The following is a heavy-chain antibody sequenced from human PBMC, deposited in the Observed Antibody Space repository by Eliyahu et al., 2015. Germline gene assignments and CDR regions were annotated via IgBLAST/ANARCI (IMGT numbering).Heavy chain of an antibody. CDR1: GGPISSGGYY. V-gene: IGHV4-31*01. D-gene: IGHD3-16*01. CDR3: ARFVYYYGMDV. Sequence: QVQLQESGPGLVKPSQTLSLXCTVXGGPISSGGYYWSWIRQHPGKGLEWIGDIYYSGSTYYNPSLKSLVTISVDTSKNQFSLKLSSVTAADTAVYYCARFVYYYGMDVWGQGTTVTVSS. CDR2: IYYSGST. J-gene: IGHJ6*02.